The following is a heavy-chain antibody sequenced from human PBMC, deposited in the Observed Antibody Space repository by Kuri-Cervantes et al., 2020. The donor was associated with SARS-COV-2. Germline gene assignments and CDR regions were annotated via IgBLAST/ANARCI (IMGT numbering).Heavy chain of an antibody. CDR2: IYYSGST. D-gene: IGHD2-21*01. CDR1: GGSISSSSYY. V-gene: IGHV4-39*07. J-gene: IGHJ4*02. CDR3: ARVGVVIAIPDY. Sequence: SETLSLTCTVSGGSISSSSYYWGWIRQPPGKGLEWIGSIYYSGSTYYNPSIKSRVTISVDTSKNQFSLKLSSVTAADTAVYYCARVGVVIAIPDYWGQGTLVTVSS.